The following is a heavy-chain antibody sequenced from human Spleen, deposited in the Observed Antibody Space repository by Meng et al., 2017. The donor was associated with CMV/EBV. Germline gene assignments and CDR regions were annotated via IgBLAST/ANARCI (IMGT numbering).Heavy chain of an antibody. V-gene: IGHV4-30-4*08. CDR1: CGSISSGDSC. J-gene: IGHJ5*02. D-gene: IGHD3-3*01. Sequence: TVSCGSISSGDSCSRRIRPPPGEGLEWIGYIYYSGSTYYNPSLTSRVTISVDTSKNQFSLKLSSVTAADTAVYYCARAGRRVVWFDPWGQGTLVTVSS. CDR2: IYYSGST. CDR3: ARAGRRVVWFDP.